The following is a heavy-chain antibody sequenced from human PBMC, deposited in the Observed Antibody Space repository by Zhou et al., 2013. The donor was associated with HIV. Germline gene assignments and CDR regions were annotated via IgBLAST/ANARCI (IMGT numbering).Heavy chain of an antibody. D-gene: IGHD1-26*01. CDR1: GGSFRNHA. CDR2: ISPVFAEP. V-gene: IGHV1-69*05. Sequence: QVQLVQSGAELRKPGSSVKVSCKASGGSFRNHAMTWLRQAPGQGLEWLGGISPVFAEPNYAQKFRGRLTITTDESSTTAYMDLYSLRSDDTAVYYCATGATTIEDWFDPWGQGTLVTVSS. J-gene: IGHJ5*02. CDR3: ATGATTIEDWFDP.